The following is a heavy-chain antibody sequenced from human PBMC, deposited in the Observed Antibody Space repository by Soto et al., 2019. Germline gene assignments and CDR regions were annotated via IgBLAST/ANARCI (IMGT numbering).Heavy chain of an antibody. CDR3: AYSSTPFDY. D-gene: IGHD6-13*01. J-gene: IGHJ4*02. CDR1: GFTFSSYA. V-gene: IGHV3-23*01. CDR2: ISGSGGST. Sequence: SCKASGFTFSSYAMSWVRQAPGKGLEWVSAISGSGGSTYYADSVKGRFTISRDNSKNTLYLQMNSLRAEDTAVYYCAYSSTPFDYWGQGTLVTVSS.